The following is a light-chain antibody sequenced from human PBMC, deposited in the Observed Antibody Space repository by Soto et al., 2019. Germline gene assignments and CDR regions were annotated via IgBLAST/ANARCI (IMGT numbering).Light chain of an antibody. J-gene: IGLJ1*01. CDR1: SSDVGGYTY. Sequence: QPALTQPASGSGSPGQTITISCTGTSSDVGGYTYVSWYQQHPGKAPKFIIYDVSNRPSGVSNRFSGSKSGNTASLTISGLQAEDEADYYCSSYTTSNTRQIVFGTGTKVTVL. CDR2: DVS. V-gene: IGLV2-14*01. CDR3: SSYTTSNTRQIV.